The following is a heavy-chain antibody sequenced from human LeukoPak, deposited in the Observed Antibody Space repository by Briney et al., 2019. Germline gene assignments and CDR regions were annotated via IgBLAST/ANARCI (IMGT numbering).Heavy chain of an antibody. Sequence: GGSLRLSCAASGFTFSSYWVSWVRQAPGKGLEWVANIKQDGSEKYYVDSVKGRFTISRDNAKNSLYLQMNSLRAEDTAVYYCARDPIFDPWGQGTLVTVSS. V-gene: IGHV3-7*03. CDR3: ARDPIFDP. CDR1: GFTFSSYW. CDR2: IKQDGSEK. J-gene: IGHJ5*02.